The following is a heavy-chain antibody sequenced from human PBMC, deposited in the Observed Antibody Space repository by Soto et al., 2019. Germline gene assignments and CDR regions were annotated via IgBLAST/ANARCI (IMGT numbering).Heavy chain of an antibody. Sequence: QVQLVQSGAEVKEPGDSVRVSCEASGYTFTAYYIHWVRQVPGQGLEWMGWINPKFGDTTYAQDFQGRVTKTKEMSISTVYMELSRPTSDDTAINYCARNMDYFYGPGSGNGHGVWGQGTTVTVFS. CDR3: ARNMDYFYGPGSGNGHGV. V-gene: IGHV1-2*02. D-gene: IGHD3-10*01. CDR2: INPKFGDT. CDR1: GYTFTAYY. J-gene: IGHJ6*02.